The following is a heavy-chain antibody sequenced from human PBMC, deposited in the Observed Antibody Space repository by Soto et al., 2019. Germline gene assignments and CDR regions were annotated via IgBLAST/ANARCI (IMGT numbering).Heavy chain of an antibody. V-gene: IGHV4-30-4*01. CDR2: IYYSGST. D-gene: IGHD6-13*01. Sequence: SETLSLTCTVSGGSISSGDYYWSWIRQPPGKGLEWIGYIYYSGSTYYNPSLKSRVTISVDTSKNQFSLKLSSVTAADTAVYYCARGLIAAAGIDYWGQGTLVTVSS. J-gene: IGHJ4*02. CDR1: GGSISSGDYY. CDR3: ARGLIAAAGIDY.